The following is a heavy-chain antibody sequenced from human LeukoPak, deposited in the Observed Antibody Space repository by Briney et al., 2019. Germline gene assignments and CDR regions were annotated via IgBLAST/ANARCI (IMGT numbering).Heavy chain of an antibody. Sequence: SQTLSLTFAISGDSVSSNSAAWNWIRQSPSRGLEWLGRTYYRSKWYNDYAVSVKSRITINPDTAKNQFSLQLNSVTPEDTAVYYCARGVESGYEPNNWFDPWGQGTLVTVSS. J-gene: IGHJ5*02. D-gene: IGHD5-12*01. CDR3: ARGVESGYEPNNWFDP. CDR2: TYYRSKWYN. V-gene: IGHV6-1*01. CDR1: GDSVSSNSAA.